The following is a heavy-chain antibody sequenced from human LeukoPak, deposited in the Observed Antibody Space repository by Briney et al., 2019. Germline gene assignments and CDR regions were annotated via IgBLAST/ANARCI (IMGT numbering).Heavy chain of an antibody. D-gene: IGHD2-2*01. CDR1: GGSFSGYY. CDR3: ARDLSAVWFDP. V-gene: IGHV4-34*01. CDR2: INHSGST. Sequence: PSETLSLTCAVYGGSFSGYYWSWIRQPPGKGLEWIGEINHSGSTNYNPSLKSRVTISVDTSKNQFSLKLSSVTAADTAVYYCARDLSAVWFDPWGQGTLVTVSS. J-gene: IGHJ5*02.